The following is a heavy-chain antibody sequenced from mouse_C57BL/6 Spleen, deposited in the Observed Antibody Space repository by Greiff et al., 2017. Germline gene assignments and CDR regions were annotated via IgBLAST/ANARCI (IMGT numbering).Heavy chain of an antibody. CDR1: GYTFTSSW. V-gene: IGHV1-64*01. CDR2: ISPNSGST. Sequence: QVQLQQPGAELVKPGASVKLSCKASGYTFTSSWMHWVQQRPGQGLEWIGMISPNSGSTNYNEKFKSKATLTVDKYASTAYMQLSSLTSEDSAVYYCARPGMGYGSSYGNLYCDVWGTGTTVTVSS. J-gene: IGHJ1*03. D-gene: IGHD1-1*01. CDR3: ARPGMGYGSSYGNLYCDV.